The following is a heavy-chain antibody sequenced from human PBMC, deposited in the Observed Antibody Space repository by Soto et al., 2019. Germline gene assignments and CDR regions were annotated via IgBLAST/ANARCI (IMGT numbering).Heavy chain of an antibody. CDR1: GFTFSNAW. V-gene: IGHV3-15*01. Sequence: KSGGSLRLSCAASGFTFSNAWMSWVRQAPGKGLEWVGRIKSKTDDGTTDYAAPVKGRFTISRDDSKNTLYLQMNSLKTEDTAVYYCTTGHCSSTSCYLYYYGMDVWGQGTTVTVSS. CDR2: IKSKTDDGTT. D-gene: IGHD2-2*01. CDR3: TTGHCSSTSCYLYYYGMDV. J-gene: IGHJ6*02.